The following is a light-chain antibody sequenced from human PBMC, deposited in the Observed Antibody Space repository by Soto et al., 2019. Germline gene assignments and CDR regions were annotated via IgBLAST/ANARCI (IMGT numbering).Light chain of an antibody. CDR3: QQSYSTLRT. J-gene: IGKJ1*01. V-gene: IGKV1-39*01. CDR1: QTISSY. CDR2: AAS. Sequence: DIQMTQSPSSLSASVGDRVTITCRASQTISSYLNWYQQKPGKAPKLLIYAASILQSGVPSRFSGSGSGTDFTLTISSLQPEDSATYYCQQSYSTLRTFGQGTKVEIK.